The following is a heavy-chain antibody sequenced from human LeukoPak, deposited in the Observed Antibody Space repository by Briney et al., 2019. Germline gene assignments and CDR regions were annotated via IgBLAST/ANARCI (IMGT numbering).Heavy chain of an antibody. Sequence: HGESLKISCKGSGYSFTSYWIGWVRQMPGKGLEWMGIIYPGDSDTRYSPSFQGQVTISADKSISTAYLQWSSLKASDTAMYYCARSSYYYGSGSYYYYYYGMDVWGKGTTVTVSS. CDR3: ARSSYYYGSGSYYYYYYGMDV. D-gene: IGHD3-10*01. V-gene: IGHV5-51*01. CDR2: IYPGDSDT. J-gene: IGHJ6*04. CDR1: GYSFTSYW.